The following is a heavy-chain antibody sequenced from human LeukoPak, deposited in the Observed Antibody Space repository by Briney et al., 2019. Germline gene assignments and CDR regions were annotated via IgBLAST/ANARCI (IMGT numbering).Heavy chain of an antibody. CDR3: ARHLNYYLDY. Sequence: GGSLRLSCAASGFAFSNYGMHWVRQAPGKGLEGVTFIRYDGSNKYYGDSVKGRFTISRDNSKNTLYLQMNSLRAEDTAVYYCARHLNYYLDYWGQGTLVTVSS. CDR1: GFAFSNYG. D-gene: IGHD3-10*01. V-gene: IGHV3-30*02. J-gene: IGHJ4*02. CDR2: IRYDGSNK.